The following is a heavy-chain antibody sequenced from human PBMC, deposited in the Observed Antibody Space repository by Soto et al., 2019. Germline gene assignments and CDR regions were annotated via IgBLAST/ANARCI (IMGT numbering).Heavy chain of an antibody. CDR3: AREKWLPNNWFDP. CDR1: GVTFTSYS. D-gene: IGHD5-12*01. J-gene: IGHJ5*02. V-gene: IGHV1-3*01. Sequence: VSVKVSCKASGVTFTSYSMRWVRHAPGQRLEWMGWINAGNGNTKYSQKFQGRVTITGDTSASTAYMELSSLRSEDTAVYYCAREKWLPNNWFDPWGQGTLVTVS. CDR2: INAGNGNT.